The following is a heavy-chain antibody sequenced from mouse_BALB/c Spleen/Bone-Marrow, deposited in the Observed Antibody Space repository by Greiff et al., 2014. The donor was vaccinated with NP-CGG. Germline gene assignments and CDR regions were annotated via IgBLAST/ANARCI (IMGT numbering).Heavy chain of an antibody. J-gene: IGHJ2*01. CDR1: GFTFSSYG. CDR2: ISSGGSYT. V-gene: IGHV5-6*01. D-gene: IGHD2-10*02. CDR3: ARQYGNYWDYFDY. Sequence: VQLKESGGDLVKPGGSLKLSCAASGFTFSSYGMSWVRQSPDQRLEWIGTISSGGSYTYYPDSVKGRITISRDNAKNTLYLQMSRLKSDDTAMYYCARQYGNYWDYFDYWGQGTALTVSS.